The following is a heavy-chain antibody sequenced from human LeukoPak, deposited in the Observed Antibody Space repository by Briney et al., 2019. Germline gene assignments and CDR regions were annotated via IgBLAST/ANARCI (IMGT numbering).Heavy chain of an antibody. CDR2: VNGNGGST. J-gene: IGHJ4*02. V-gene: IGHV3-23*01. CDR1: GFTFSSYS. Sequence: GGSLRLSCAASGFTFSSYSMNWVRQAPGKGLEWVSGVNGNGGSTSYADSVKGRFTIFRDNSKNTVYLQMNSLRVEDTAVYYCAKSLYGGCDYWGQGTVVTVSS. CDR3: AKSLYGGCDY. D-gene: IGHD3-16*02.